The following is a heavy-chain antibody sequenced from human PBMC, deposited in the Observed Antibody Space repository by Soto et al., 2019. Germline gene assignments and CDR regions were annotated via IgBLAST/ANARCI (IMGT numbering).Heavy chain of an antibody. J-gene: IGHJ6*02. CDR2: ISGSGGST. CDR1: GFTFSSYA. CDR3: AKGGIAASLYYYYGMDV. Sequence: TGGSLRLSCAASGFTFSSYAMSWVRQAPGKGLEWVSAISGSGGSTYYADSVKGRFTISRDNSKNTLYLQMNSLRAEDTAVYYCAKGGIAASLYYYYGMDVWGQGTTVTVSS. D-gene: IGHD6-13*01. V-gene: IGHV3-23*01.